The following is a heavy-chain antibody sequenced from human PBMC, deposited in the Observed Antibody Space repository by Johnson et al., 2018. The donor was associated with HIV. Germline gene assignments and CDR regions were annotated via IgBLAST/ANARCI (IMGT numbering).Heavy chain of an antibody. CDR2: IKQDGSEK. CDR1: GFTLTDHY. J-gene: IGHJ3*02. CDR3: AKESETYGGNIGFEHPFDI. Sequence: VQLVESGGDLVQPGGSLRLSCAASGFTLTDHYMDWVRQAPGKGLEWVANIKQDGSEKYYVDSVKGRFTISRDNAKNSLYLQMNSLRAEDTALYYCAKESETYGGNIGFEHPFDIWGQGTMVTVSS. D-gene: IGHD4-23*01. V-gene: IGHV3-7*03.